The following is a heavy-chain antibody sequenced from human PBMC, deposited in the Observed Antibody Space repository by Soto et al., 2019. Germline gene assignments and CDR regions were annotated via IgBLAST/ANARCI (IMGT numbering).Heavy chain of an antibody. D-gene: IGHD3-10*01. CDR2: SNAGIGNT. J-gene: IGHJ4*02. Sequence: QVQLVQSGAEVKKPGASVKVACKASGYTVTSYAMAWVRQAPGQRLEWMGWSNAGIGNTKYSQKFQGRVTITRDTSASTAYMELSSLRSEDTAVYYFARDMGFGLSDYWGQGTLVTVSS. CDR1: GYTVTSYA. V-gene: IGHV1-3*01. CDR3: ARDMGFGLSDY.